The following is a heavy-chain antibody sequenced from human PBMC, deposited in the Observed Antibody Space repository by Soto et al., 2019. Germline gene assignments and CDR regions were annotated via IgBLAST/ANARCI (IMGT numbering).Heavy chain of an antibody. D-gene: IGHD4-17*01. V-gene: IGHV1-46*01. J-gene: IGHJ3*02. CDR3: ARRTTVTTSPGDAFDI. CDR1: GYTFTSYY. CDR2: INPSGGST. Sequence: QVQLVQSGAEVKKPGASVKVSCKASGYTFTSYYMHWVRQAPGQGLEWMGIINPSGGSTSYAQKFQGRVTMTRDKSTSTVYMELSSLRSEDTAVYYCARRTTVTTSPGDAFDIWGQGTMVTVSS.